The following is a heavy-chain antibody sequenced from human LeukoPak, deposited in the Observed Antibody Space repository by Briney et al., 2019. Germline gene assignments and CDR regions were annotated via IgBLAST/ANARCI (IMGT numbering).Heavy chain of an antibody. CDR2: INPNSGGT. CDR3: ARDQSYDSSGYTLDFDY. D-gene: IGHD3-22*01. V-gene: IGHV1-2*02. Sequence: ASVKVSCKASGYTFTGYYMHWVRQAPGQGLEWMGWINPNSGGTNYAQKFQGRVTMTRDTSISTAYMELSRLRSDDTAVYYCARDQSYDSSGYTLDFDYWGQGTLVTVSS. CDR1: GYTFTGYY. J-gene: IGHJ4*02.